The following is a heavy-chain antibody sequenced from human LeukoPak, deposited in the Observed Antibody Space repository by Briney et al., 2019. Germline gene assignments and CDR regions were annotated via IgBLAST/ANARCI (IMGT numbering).Heavy chain of an antibody. D-gene: IGHD1-26*01. CDR1: GGSISSGGYY. CDR2: IYHSGST. V-gene: IGHV4-30-2*01. CDR3: ARQLSSGSYTIDY. J-gene: IGHJ4*02. Sequence: SETLSLTCTVSGGSISSGGYYWSWIRQPPGKGLEWIGYIYHSGSTYYNPSLKSRVTISVDRSKNQFSLKLSSVTAADTAVYYCARQLSSGSYTIDYWGQGTLVTVSS.